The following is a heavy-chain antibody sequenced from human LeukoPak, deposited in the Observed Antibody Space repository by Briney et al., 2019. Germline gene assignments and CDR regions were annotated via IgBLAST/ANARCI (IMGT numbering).Heavy chain of an antibody. Sequence: ASVKVSCKTSGYTFTDYDVHWVRQAPGQGLEWMGWINPNSATTNHAQRLQGRVTFTRDTPLSVAYMELSSLTSEDAAVYFCARGDFGETNTAFDVWGQGTLVAVSS. V-gene: IGHV1-8*03. J-gene: IGHJ3*01. CDR2: INPNSATT. D-gene: IGHD4-17*01. CDR1: GYTFTDYD. CDR3: ARGDFGETNTAFDV.